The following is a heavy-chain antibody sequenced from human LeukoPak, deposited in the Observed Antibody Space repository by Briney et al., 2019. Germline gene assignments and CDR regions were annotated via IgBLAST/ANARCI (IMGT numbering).Heavy chain of an antibody. Sequence: SETLSPTCTVSGGSISSSSYYWGWIRQPPGKGLEWIGSIYYSGSTYYNPSLESRVTISVDTSKNQFSLKLSSVTAADTAVYYCARLAYSYGCFDYWGQGTLVTVSS. CDR3: ARLAYSYGCFDY. CDR1: GGSISSSSYY. D-gene: IGHD5-18*01. CDR2: IYYSGST. J-gene: IGHJ4*02. V-gene: IGHV4-39*01.